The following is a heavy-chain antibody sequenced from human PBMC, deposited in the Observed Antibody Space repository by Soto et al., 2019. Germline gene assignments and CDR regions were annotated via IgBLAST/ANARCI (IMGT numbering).Heavy chain of an antibody. D-gene: IGHD2-15*01. CDR3: DRDQTDSGGYSDS. Sequence: QVQLVESGGGVVQPGGSLRLSCEGSGFPFRSYGIQWVRQAPGKGLEWVGLIWNDGSHAYYADSVKGRFTISRDNSKNTVFLQVSNLRAEDTAVYFCDRDQTDSGGYSDSWGQGTLVTVSS. CDR2: IWNDGSHA. J-gene: IGHJ4*02. V-gene: IGHV3-33*01. CDR1: GFPFRSYG.